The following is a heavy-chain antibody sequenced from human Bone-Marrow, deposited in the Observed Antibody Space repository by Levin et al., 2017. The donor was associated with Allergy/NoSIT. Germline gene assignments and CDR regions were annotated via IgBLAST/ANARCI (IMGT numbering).Heavy chain of an antibody. V-gene: IGHV3-74*01. CDR3: ARGEATILFVHLYYYGMDV. CDR1: GFTFSSYW. D-gene: IGHD5-12*01. Sequence: GESLKISCAASGFTFSSYWMHWVRQAPGKGLVWVSRINSDGSSTSYADSVKGRFTISRDNAKNTLYLQMNSLRAEDTAVYYCARGEATILFVHLYYYGMDVWGQGTTVTVSS. J-gene: IGHJ6*02. CDR2: INSDGSST.